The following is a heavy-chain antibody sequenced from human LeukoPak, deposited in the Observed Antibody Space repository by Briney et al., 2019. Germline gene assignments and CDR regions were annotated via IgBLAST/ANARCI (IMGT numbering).Heavy chain of an antibody. CDR1: GYTFTSYY. D-gene: IGHD1-26*01. J-gene: IGHJ4*02. CDR2: INPSGGST. Sequence: GASVKVSCKASGYTFTSYYMHWVRQAPGQGLEWMGIINPSGGSTSYAQKFQGRVIMTRDTSTSTVYMELSSLRSEDTAVYYCARDDPVVGATGYWGQGTLVTVSS. V-gene: IGHV1-46*01. CDR3: ARDDPVVGATGY.